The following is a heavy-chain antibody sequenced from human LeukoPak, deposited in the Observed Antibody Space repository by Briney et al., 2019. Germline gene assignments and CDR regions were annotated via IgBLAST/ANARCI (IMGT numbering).Heavy chain of an antibody. J-gene: IGHJ5*02. Sequence: PSETLSLACTVSGGSISSYYWSWIRQAPGKGLEWIGYIYYSGSTNYNPSLKSRVTISVDTSKNQFSLKLSSVTAADTAVYYCARHVGMATISWFDPWGQGTLVTVSS. V-gene: IGHV4-59*08. CDR3: ARHVGMATISWFDP. CDR2: IYYSGST. CDR1: GGSISSYY. D-gene: IGHD5-12*01.